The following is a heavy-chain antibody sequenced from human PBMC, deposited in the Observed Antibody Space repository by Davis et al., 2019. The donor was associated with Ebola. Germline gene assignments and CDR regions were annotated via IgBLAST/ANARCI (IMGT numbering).Heavy chain of an antibody. Sequence: SVTVSCKASGGTFSTYPIIWVRQAPGQGLEWMGGIIPIFGTANYAQKFQGRVTITADEPTSTAYMELSGLRSEDTAVFFCARGTPTTQETLGSWGQGTLVTVSS. CDR1: GGTFSTYP. V-gene: IGHV1-69*13. CDR3: ARGTPTTQETLGS. J-gene: IGHJ4*02. CDR2: IIPIFGTA. D-gene: IGHD1-1*01.